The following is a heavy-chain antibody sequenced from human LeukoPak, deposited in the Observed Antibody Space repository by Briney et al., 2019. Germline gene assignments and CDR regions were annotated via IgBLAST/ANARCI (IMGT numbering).Heavy chain of an antibody. CDR1: GYTFTSYG. D-gene: IGHD2-2*01. Sequence: ASVKVSCKASGYTFTSYGISWVRQAPGQGLEWMGWISAYNGNTNYAQKLQGRVTMTTDTSTSTAYMELRSLRSDDTAVYYCARKRIVVVPAATDAFDIWGQGTMVTVSS. V-gene: IGHV1-18*01. J-gene: IGHJ3*02. CDR3: ARKRIVVVPAATDAFDI. CDR2: ISAYNGNT.